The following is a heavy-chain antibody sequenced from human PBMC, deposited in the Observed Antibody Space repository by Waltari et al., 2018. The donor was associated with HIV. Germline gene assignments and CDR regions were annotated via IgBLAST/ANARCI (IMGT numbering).Heavy chain of an antibody. Sequence: QVQLVESGGGLVKPGGSLRLSCAASGFALSDYYMSWIRQAPGKGLEWISYISSTGTRYVDSVRGRFTISRDNAKSSLYLQMNSLRAEDTAVYYCARDGGDYPDAFDIWGQGTMVTVSP. CDR3: ARDGGDYPDAFDI. CDR1: GFALSDYY. J-gene: IGHJ3*02. D-gene: IGHD1-26*01. V-gene: IGHV3-11*01. CDR2: ISSTGTR.